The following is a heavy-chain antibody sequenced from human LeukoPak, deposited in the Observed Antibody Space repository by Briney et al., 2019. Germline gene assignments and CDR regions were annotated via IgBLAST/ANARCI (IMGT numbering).Heavy chain of an antibody. D-gene: IGHD5-18*01. CDR1: GGSFSGYY. CDR3: ARHRKADTATDY. V-gene: IGHV4-34*01. Sequence: PSETLSLTCAVYGGSFSGYYWSWIRQPPGKGLEWIGEINHSGSTYYNPSLKSRVTISQDTSKNRFSLKLSSLTAADTAIYYCARHRKADTATDYWGQGTLVAVSS. J-gene: IGHJ4*02. CDR2: INHSGST.